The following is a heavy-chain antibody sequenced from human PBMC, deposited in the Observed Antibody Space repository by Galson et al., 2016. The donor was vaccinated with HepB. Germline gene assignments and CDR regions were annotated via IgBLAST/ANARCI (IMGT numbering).Heavy chain of an antibody. CDR3: ANSVDTMGTTTLAY. V-gene: IGHV2-5*02. CDR1: GFSLNTIGVG. D-gene: IGHD1-26*01. Sequence: LVKPTQTLTLTCTFSGFSLNTIGVGVGWLRQPPGKALEWLAVIFWDDAPRFSPPLMSRLTNTTDTSKNQVVLTMTNIDPVDTTTYYCANSVDTMGTTTLAYWGQGILVTVSS. CDR2: IFWDDAP. J-gene: IGHJ4*02.